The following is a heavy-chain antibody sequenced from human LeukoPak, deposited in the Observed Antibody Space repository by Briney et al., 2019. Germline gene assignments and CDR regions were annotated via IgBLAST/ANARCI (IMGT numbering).Heavy chain of an antibody. D-gene: IGHD2-2*01. J-gene: IGHJ5*02. CDR3: ARAGIPGDYCSSTSCPNWSDP. Sequence: SVKVSCKASGGTFSSYAISWVRQAPGQGLEWMGEFIPIFGTANNAQKFQGRVTITADESTSTAYMELSSLRSEDTAVYYCARAGIPGDYCSSTSCPNWSDPWGQGTLVTVSS. CDR1: GGTFSSYA. CDR2: FIPIFGTA. V-gene: IGHV1-69*13.